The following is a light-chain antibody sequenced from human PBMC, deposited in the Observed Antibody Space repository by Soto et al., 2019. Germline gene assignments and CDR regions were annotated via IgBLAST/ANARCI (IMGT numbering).Light chain of an antibody. J-gene: IGKJ4*01. V-gene: IGKV2-28*01. Sequence: DIVMTQSPLSLPVTPGEPASISCRSSQSLLNSNGNNYLDWYLQKPGQSPQLLIYLGTNRAPGVPHRFTRTVSGTYFTLKLTSGDAEDFGVYYCRQAIHIPLTFGGGTKVEIE. CDR3: RQAIHIPLT. CDR2: LGT. CDR1: QSLLNSNGNNY.